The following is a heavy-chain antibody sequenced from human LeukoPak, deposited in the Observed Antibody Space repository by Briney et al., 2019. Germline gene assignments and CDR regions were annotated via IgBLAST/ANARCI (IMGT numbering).Heavy chain of an antibody. CDR2: VYYSGNT. CDR3: ARHMENNEGSGSYGYFDY. V-gene: IGHV4-39*01. D-gene: IGHD1-26*01. CDR1: GVSISGSYHY. J-gene: IGHJ4*02. Sequence: SETLSLTCAVSGVSISGSYHYWAWLRQPPGRGLEWLANVYYSGNTYFNPSLKNRVTMSVYTSKNHFSLRLTSVTAADTAVYFCARHMENNEGSGSYGYFDYWGRGTLVTVSS.